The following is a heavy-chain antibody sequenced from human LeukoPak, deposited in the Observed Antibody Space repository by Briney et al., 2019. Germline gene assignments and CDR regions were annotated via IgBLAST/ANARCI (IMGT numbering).Heavy chain of an antibody. CDR3: AKAQVYSSPPGFDY. CDR1: GFTFSSYG. Sequence: GGSLRLSCAASGFTFSSYGMHWVRQAPGKGLEWVAFIRYDGSNKYYADSVKGRFTISRDNSKNTLYLQINSLRAEDTAVYYCAKAQVYSSPPGFDYWGQGTLVTVSS. D-gene: IGHD6-13*01. J-gene: IGHJ4*02. V-gene: IGHV3-30*02. CDR2: IRYDGSNK.